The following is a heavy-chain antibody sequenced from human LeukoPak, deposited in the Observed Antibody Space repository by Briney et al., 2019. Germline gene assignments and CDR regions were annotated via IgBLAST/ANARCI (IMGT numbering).Heavy chain of an antibody. J-gene: IGHJ6*02. CDR1: GFTFSDYY. D-gene: IGHD2-15*01. V-gene: IGHV3-11*01. CDR2: ISGSGSDL. CDR3: ARSVGYYYTMDV. Sequence: GGSLRLSCVACGFTFSDYYMSWIRRAPGRGLEWVSDISGSGSDLYYADSVKGRFTISRDNAKNSLYLQMNSLRAEDTAVYYCARSVGYYYTMDVWGQGTTVTVSS.